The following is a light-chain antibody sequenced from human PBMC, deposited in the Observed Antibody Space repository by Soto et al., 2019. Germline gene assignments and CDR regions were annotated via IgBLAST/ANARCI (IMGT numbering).Light chain of an antibody. Sequence: DIVMTQSPLSLPVTPGEPASISCRSSQSLLHSNAYNYVDWYLQKPGQPPQLLIYLGSSRSSGVPDRCSGSGSGTDFTLKISRVETEDVGVYYCMQALQTPYTFGQGTKLEIK. CDR2: LGS. CDR1: QSLLHSNAYNY. CDR3: MQALQTPYT. J-gene: IGKJ2*01. V-gene: IGKV2-28*01.